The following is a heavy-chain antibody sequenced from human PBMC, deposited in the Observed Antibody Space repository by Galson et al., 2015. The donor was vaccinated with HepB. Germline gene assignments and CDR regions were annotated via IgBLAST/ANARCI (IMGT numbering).Heavy chain of an antibody. Sequence: SLRLSCAASGFTFSSYAMHWVRQAPGKGLEWVAVISYDGSNKYYADSVKGRFTISRDNSKNTLYLQMNSLRAEDTAVYYCARALGYSSDFDYWGQGTLVTVSS. CDR2: ISYDGSNK. J-gene: IGHJ4*02. V-gene: IGHV3-30*04. D-gene: IGHD6-19*01. CDR3: ARALGYSSDFDY. CDR1: GFTFSSYA.